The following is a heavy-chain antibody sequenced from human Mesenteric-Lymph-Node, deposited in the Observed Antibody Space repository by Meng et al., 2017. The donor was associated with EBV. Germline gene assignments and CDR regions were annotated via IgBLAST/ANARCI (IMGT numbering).Heavy chain of an antibody. CDR1: GYTFTGYN. V-gene: IGHV1-2*04. Sequence: VQLVTLGAEVKKPGASVKVSCKASGYTFTGYNLHWVRQAPGQGLEWMGWINPNSGDTNYAQKFQGWVTMTRDTSINTAYMELSSLRSDATAVYYCATLPAASTPHFSAWGQGTLVTVSS. CDR2: INPNSGDT. J-gene: IGHJ4*02. D-gene: IGHD2-2*01. CDR3: ATLPAASTPHFSA.